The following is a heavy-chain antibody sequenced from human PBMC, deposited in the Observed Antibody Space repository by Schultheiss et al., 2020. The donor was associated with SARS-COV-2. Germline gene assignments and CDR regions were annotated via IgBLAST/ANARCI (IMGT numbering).Heavy chain of an antibody. CDR3: ARQGYDFWSGPVNWFDP. CDR1: GGSFSGYY. CDR2: INHSGST. J-gene: IGHJ5*02. V-gene: IGHV4-34*01. D-gene: IGHD3-3*01. Sequence: SETLSLTCAVYGGSFSGYYWSWIRQPPGKGLEWIGEINHSGSTNYNPSLKSRVTISVDTSKNQFSMKLSSVTAADTAVYYCARQGYDFWSGPVNWFDPWGQGTLVTVSS.